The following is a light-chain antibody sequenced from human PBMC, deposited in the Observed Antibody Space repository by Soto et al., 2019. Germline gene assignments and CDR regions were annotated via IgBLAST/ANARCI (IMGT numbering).Light chain of an antibody. CDR3: QPYGSSLPVYT. Sequence: EIVLTQSPGTLSLSPGERATLSCRASQSVRSSYLAWYQQKPGQAPRLLIYGASSRATGIPDRFSGSGSGTDFTLTISRLEPEDFAVYSCQPYGSSLPVYTFRQGTK. V-gene: IGKV3-20*01. CDR2: GAS. J-gene: IGKJ2*01. CDR1: QSVRSSY.